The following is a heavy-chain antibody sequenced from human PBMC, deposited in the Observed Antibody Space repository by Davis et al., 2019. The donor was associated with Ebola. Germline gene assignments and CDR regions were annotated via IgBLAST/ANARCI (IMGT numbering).Heavy chain of an antibody. CDR2: IIPILGIA. CDR1: GGTFSSYT. Sequence: SVKVSCKASGGTFSSYTISWVRQAPGQGLEWMGRIIPILGIANYAQKFQGRVTITADKSTSTAYMELSSLRSEDTAVYYCARDSAGITMIVVVHPPDYWGQGTLVTVSS. CDR3: ARDSAGITMIVVVHPPDY. V-gene: IGHV1-69*04. J-gene: IGHJ4*02. D-gene: IGHD3-22*01.